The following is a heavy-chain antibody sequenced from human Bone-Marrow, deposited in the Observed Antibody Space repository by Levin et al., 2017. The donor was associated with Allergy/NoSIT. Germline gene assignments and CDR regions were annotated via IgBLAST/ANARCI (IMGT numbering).Heavy chain of an antibody. CDR1: GFAFRSHW. Sequence: GESLKISCTASGFAFRSHWMSWVRQAPGKGLEWVANINEDGNEMYSADSLRRRFTISRDNAGNSLFLDMKNLRGEDTAVYYCSREVPSGTWLGGFGHFDSWGQGTLVTVSS. D-gene: IGHD3-10*01. CDR2: INEDGNEM. J-gene: IGHJ4*02. V-gene: IGHV3-7*04. CDR3: SREVPSGTWLGGFGHFDS.